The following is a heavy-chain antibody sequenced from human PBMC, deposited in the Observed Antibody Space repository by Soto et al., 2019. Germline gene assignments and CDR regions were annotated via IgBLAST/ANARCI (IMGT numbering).Heavy chain of an antibody. V-gene: IGHV1-3*01. D-gene: IGHD3-16*01. CDR1: GYTFTSNP. J-gene: IGHJ4*02. CDR3: ARQYAYSTSWYPFDY. CDR2: SNAANGNT. Sequence: QVELVQSGAEVKKPGASVKVSCKASGYTFTSNPINWVRQAPGQRPEWMGVSNAANGNTRYSQKFQDRVTMTRDTPATAGYMELSSLRSEDTAMYYCARQYAYSTSWYPFDYWGQGTLVTVSS.